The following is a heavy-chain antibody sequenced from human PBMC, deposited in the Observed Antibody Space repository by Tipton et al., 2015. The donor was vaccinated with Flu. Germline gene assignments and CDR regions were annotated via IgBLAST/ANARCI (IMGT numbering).Heavy chain of an antibody. CDR1: GFSVSNNH. Sequence: VQPLESLRLSCAASGFSVSNNHINWVRQAPGKGLEWVSVIYGGGTTSYADAGKGRITISRDISKNTLYLQMNSLRAEAAAVYYCARVGGSWSRYFDYWGQGTLVTVSS. CDR2: IYGGGTT. D-gene: IGHD2-15*01. J-gene: IGHJ4*02. CDR3: ARVGGSWSRYFDY. V-gene: IGHV3-66*01.